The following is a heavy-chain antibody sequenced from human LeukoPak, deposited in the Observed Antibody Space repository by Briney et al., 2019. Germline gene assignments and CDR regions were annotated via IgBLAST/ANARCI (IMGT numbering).Heavy chain of an antibody. CDR1: GGSFSGYY. J-gene: IGHJ4*02. Sequence: PSETLSLTCAVYGGSFSGYYWSWIRQPPGKGLEWIGEINHSGSTNYNPSLKSRVTISVDTSKNQFSLKLSSVTAADTAVYYCARDGSSPHTLDYWGQGTLVTVSS. CDR3: ARDGSSPHTLDY. CDR2: INHSGST. V-gene: IGHV4-34*01. D-gene: IGHD6-6*01.